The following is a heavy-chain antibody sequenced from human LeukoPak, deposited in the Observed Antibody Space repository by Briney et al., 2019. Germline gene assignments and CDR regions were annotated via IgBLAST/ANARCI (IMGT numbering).Heavy chain of an antibody. V-gene: IGHV1-69*05. Sequence: ASVKVSCKASGGTFSSYAISWVRQAPGQGLEWMGRIIPIFGTANYAQKFQGRVTITTDESTSTAYMELSSLRSEDTAVYYCAREWYYDSSGTLSLDYWGREPWSPSPQ. CDR2: IIPIFGTA. D-gene: IGHD3-22*01. CDR1: GGTFSSYA. J-gene: IGHJ4*02. CDR3: AREWYYDSSGTLSLDY.